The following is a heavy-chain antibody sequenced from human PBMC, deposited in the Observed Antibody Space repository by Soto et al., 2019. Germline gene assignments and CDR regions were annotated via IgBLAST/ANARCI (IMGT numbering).Heavy chain of an antibody. D-gene: IGHD6-19*01. J-gene: IGHJ4*02. CDR2: ISSSGYT. CDR3: ARVDPGMDQWLAIDY. CDR1: GFTFSDYY. V-gene: IGHV3-11*06. Sequence: GGSLRLSCAASGFTFSDYYMNWIRQAPGKGLEWVSYISSSGYTNCADSVKGRFTISRDNAKNSLYLQMNSLRVEDTAVYYCARVDPGMDQWLAIDYWGQGTLVTVSS.